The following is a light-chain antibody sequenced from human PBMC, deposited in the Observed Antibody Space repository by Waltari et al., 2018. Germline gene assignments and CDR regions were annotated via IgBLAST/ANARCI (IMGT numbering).Light chain of an antibody. V-gene: IGLV1-40*01. J-gene: IGLJ3*02. CDR2: GSS. CDR1: GANIRAGYD. Sequence: QSVLTQPPSVSGAPGQRVTIACTGSGANIRAGYDVHWYQQVPRAAPKLLISGSSSRPLGVPDRFFGSTSGTSASLAIIGLQAEDEADYYCQSYDITLRVVFGGGTKLTVL. CDR3: QSYDITLRVV.